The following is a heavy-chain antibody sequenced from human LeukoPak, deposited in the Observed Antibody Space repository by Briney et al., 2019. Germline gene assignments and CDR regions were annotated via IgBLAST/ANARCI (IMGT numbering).Heavy chain of an antibody. V-gene: IGHV1-24*01. CDR2: FDPEDGET. D-gene: IGHD1-26*01. CDR3: ATFTGGSYSASRAFDI. CDR1: GYTLTELS. J-gene: IGHJ3*02. Sequence: ASVKVSCTVSGYTLTELSMHWVRQAPRKGLEWMGGFDPEDGETIYAQKFQGRVTMTEDTSTDTAYMELSSLRSEDTAVYYCATFTGGSYSASRAFDIWGQGTMVTVSS.